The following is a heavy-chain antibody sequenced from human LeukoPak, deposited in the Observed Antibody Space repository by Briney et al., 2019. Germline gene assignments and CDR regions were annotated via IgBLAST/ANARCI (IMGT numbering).Heavy chain of an antibody. CDR1: GFTFSSYS. CDR3: ASLGDYYGMDV. CDR2: ISSSSSSTI. J-gene: IGHJ6*02. V-gene: IGHV3-48*01. D-gene: IGHD1-26*01. Sequence: GGSLRLSCAASGFTFSSYSMNWVRQAPGKGLEWVSYISSSSSSTIYYADYVKSRFTISRDNAKNSLYLQMNSLRAEDTAVYYCASLGDYYGMDVWGQGTTVTVSS.